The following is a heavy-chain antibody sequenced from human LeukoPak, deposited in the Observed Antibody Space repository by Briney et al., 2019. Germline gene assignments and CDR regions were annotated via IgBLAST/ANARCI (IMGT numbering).Heavy chain of an antibody. J-gene: IGHJ4*02. V-gene: IGHV3-74*01. D-gene: IGHD2-2*01. CDR2: INSDGSST. CDR1: GFTFSDYW. Sequence: GGSLRLSCAASGFTFSDYWMHWVRHAPGKGLVWVSRINSDGSSTSYADSVKGRFTISRDNAKNTLYLQMNSLRAEDTAVYYCARGYCSSASCLSRFADYWGQGTLVTVSS. CDR3: ARGYCSSASCLSRFADY.